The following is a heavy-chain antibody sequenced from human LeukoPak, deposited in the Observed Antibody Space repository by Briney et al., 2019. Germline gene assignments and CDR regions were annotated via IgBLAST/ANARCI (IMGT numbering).Heavy chain of an antibody. CDR2: ISSSGSTI. J-gene: IGHJ4*02. V-gene: IGHV3-48*03. Sequence: PGGSVRLSCAASGFTFNSYEMNWVRQAPGKGLEWVSYISSSGSTIYYADSVKGRFTISRDNAKNSLYLQMNSLRAEDTAVYYCARMYSSGGFDYWGQGTLITVSS. D-gene: IGHD6-19*01. CDR1: GFTFNSYE. CDR3: ARMYSSGGFDY.